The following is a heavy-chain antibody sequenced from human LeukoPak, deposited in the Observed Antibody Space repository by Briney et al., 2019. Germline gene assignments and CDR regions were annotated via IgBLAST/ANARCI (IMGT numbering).Heavy chain of an antibody. Sequence: ASVKVSCKASGGTFSSYAISWVRQAPGQGLEWMGRIIPIFGIANYAQKLQGRVTITADKSTSTAYMELSSLRSEDTAVYYCASRYSGYPVYYYYGMDVWGQGTTVTVSS. D-gene: IGHD5-12*01. V-gene: IGHV1-69*04. CDR2: IIPIFGIA. CDR1: GGTFSSYA. CDR3: ASRYSGYPVYYYYGMDV. J-gene: IGHJ6*02.